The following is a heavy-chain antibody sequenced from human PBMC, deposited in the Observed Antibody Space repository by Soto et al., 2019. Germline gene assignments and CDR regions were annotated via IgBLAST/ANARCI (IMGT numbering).Heavy chain of an antibody. CDR3: APLAAAGTLPLGY. CDR2: INHSGST. V-gene: IGHV4-34*01. Sequence: QVQLQQWGAGLLKPSETLSLTCAVYGGSFSGYYWSWIRQPPGKGLEWIGEINHSGSTNYNPALKSRVTISVDTSKNQFSLKLSSVTAADTAVYYCAPLAAAGTLPLGYWGQGTLVTVSS. J-gene: IGHJ4*02. D-gene: IGHD6-13*01. CDR1: GGSFSGYY.